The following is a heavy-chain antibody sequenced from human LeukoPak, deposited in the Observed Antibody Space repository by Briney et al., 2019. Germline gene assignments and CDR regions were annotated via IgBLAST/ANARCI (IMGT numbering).Heavy chain of an antibody. CDR1: GFIFSSYR. CDR2: ISRGSYI. J-gene: IGHJ6*02. V-gene: IGHV3-21*01. CDR3: ARDGGGSGRNYYYGLDV. D-gene: IGHD3-10*01. Sequence: GGSLRLSCAASGFIFSSYRMNWVRRAPGKGLEWVSSISRGSYIYYADSVKGRFTISRDNAKNSLCLQMNSLRAEDTAVYYCARDGGGSGRNYYYGLDVWGQGTTVTVSS.